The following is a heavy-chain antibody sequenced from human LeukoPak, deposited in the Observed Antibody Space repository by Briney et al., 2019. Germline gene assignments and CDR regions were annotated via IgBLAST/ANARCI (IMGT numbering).Heavy chain of an antibody. J-gene: IGHJ4*02. CDR3: ANLYSSAGADFDY. D-gene: IGHD6-25*01. Sequence: ASVKVSCKVSGYTLTELSMHWVRQAPGKGLEGMGGFDPDDGETIYAQKFQGRVTMTEDTSTDTAYMELSSLRSEDTAVYYCANLYSSAGADFDYWGQGTLVTVSS. CDR2: FDPDDGET. CDR1: GYTLTELS. V-gene: IGHV1-24*01.